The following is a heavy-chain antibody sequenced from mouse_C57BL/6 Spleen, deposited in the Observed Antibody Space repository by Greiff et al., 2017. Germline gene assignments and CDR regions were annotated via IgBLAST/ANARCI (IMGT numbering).Heavy chain of an antibody. CDR1: DYTFPSHW. CDR2: INPSNGGT. Sequence: QVQLQQPGTDLVKPGASVKLSCKASDYTFPSHWMHWVQQRPGQGLELIGNINPSNGGTNYNEKFKSKATLTVDKSSSTAYMQLSSLTSEDSAVYYSARDYDYPYDYWGQGTTLTVSS. V-gene: IGHV1-53*01. CDR3: ARDYDYPYDY. J-gene: IGHJ2*01. D-gene: IGHD2-4*01.